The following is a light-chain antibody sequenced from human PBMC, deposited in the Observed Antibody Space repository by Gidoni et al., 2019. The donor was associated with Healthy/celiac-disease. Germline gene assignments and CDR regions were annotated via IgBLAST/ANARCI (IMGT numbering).Light chain of an antibody. V-gene: IGKV1-39*01. Sequence: DIQMTQSPSSLSASVGDRVTITCRASQSISSYLNWYQQKPGKAHKLMIYAASSLQSGVPSRFSGSGSGTDFTLTISSLQPEDFATYYCQQSYSTPLTFGGGTKLEIK. CDR2: AAS. CDR3: QQSYSTPLT. J-gene: IGKJ4*01. CDR1: QSISSY.